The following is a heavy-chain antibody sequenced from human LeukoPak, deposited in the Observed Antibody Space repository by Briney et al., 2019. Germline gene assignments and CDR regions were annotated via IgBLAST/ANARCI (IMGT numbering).Heavy chain of an antibody. CDR1: GFTFSGSW. Sequence: GSLRLSCAASGFTFSGSWMSWDRQAPGEGLEWIGEINHSGSTNYNPSLKSRVTISVDTSKNQFSLKLSSVTAADTAVYYCARDFYDSSGYYDYWGQGTLVTVSS. CDR2: INHSGST. D-gene: IGHD3-22*01. CDR3: ARDFYDSSGYYDY. J-gene: IGHJ4*02. V-gene: IGHV4-34*01.